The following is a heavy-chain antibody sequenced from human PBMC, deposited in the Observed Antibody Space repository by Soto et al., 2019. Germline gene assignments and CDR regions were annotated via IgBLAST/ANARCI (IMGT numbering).Heavy chain of an antibody. CDR2: INPSGGST. Sequence: ASVKVSCKASGYTFTSYYMHWVRQAPGQGLEWMGIINPSGGSTSYAQKFQGRVTMTTDTSTSTAYMELRSLRSDDTAVYYCARDWRIAAAGTVGFDPWGQGTLVTVSS. CDR1: GYTFTSYY. CDR3: ARDWRIAAAGTVGFDP. J-gene: IGHJ5*02. V-gene: IGHV1-46*01. D-gene: IGHD6-13*01.